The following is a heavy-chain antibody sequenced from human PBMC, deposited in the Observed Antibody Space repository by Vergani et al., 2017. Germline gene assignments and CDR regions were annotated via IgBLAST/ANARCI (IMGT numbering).Heavy chain of an antibody. J-gene: IGHJ3*02. CDR2: ISSSSSYT. V-gene: IGHV3-11*05. CDR1: GFTFSDYY. D-gene: IGHD3-22*01. Sequence: QVQLVESGGGLVKPGGSLRLSCAASGFTFSDYYMSWIRQAPGKGLEWVSYISSSSSYTNYADSVKGRFTISSDNAKNSLYLQMNSLRAEDTAVYYCAREVPEALTKDYYDSSGSFAFDIWGQGTMVTVSS. CDR3: AREVPEALTKDYYDSSGSFAFDI.